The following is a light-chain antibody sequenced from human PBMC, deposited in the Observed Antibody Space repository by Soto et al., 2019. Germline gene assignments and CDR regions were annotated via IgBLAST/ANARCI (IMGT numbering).Light chain of an antibody. CDR2: EVN. V-gene: IGLV2-14*01. Sequence: QSALTQPASVSGSPGQSITISCTGTSSDIGGDKYVSWFQQHPGKVPKLMIYEVNNRPSGVSNRFSASKSGNTASLTISGLQAEDEADYYCSSYTSSSTWVFGGGTKVTVL. J-gene: IGLJ3*02. CDR1: SSDIGGDKY. CDR3: SSYTSSSTWV.